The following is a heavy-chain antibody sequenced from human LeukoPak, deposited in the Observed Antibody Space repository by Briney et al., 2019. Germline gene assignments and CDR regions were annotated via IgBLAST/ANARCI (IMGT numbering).Heavy chain of an antibody. CDR1: GGSISSGGYY. V-gene: IGHV4-31*03. Sequence: SSETLSLTCTVSGGSISSGGYYWSWIRQHPGKGLEWIGYIYYSGSTYCNPSLKSRVTISVDTSKNQFSLKLSSVTAADTAVYYCAREKGNYFDYWGQGTLVTVSS. J-gene: IGHJ4*02. CDR3: AREKGNYFDY. CDR2: IYYSGST.